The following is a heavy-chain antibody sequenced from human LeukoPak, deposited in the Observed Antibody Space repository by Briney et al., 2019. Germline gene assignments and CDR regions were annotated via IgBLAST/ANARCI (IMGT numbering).Heavy chain of an antibody. CDR1: GFTFSTYA. J-gene: IGHJ4*02. CDR2: VSSGGDKT. CDR3: AKEGGLYDSGGYYDY. Sequence: GGSLRLSCEASGFTFSTYAMGWVRQAPGKGPEWVSTVSSGGDKTYYADSVKGRFTISRDSSKKTFYLQMSSLRAEDTAVYYCAKEGGLYDSGGYYDYWGQGTLVTASS. D-gene: IGHD3-3*01. V-gene: IGHV3-23*01.